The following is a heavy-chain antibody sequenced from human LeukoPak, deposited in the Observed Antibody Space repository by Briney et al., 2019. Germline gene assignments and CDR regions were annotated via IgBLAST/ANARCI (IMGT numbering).Heavy chain of an antibody. Sequence: ASVKVSCKASGYTFTSYFLHWVRQVPGQGLEWMGVIIPSGGTTNYAQKFQGRLAMTRDMSTSTVYMELSSLRSEDTAVYYCARVGPSNYYDSSEYFQHWGQGTLVTVSS. J-gene: IGHJ1*01. V-gene: IGHV1-46*01. CDR3: ARVGPSNYYDSSEYFQH. CDR1: GYTFTSYF. D-gene: IGHD3-22*01. CDR2: IIPSGGTT.